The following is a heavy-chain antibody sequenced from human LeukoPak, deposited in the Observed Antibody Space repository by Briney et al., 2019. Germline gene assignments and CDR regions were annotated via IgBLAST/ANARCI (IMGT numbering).Heavy chain of an antibody. CDR2: IYYSGST. Sequence: SETLSLTCTVSGGSISSYYWSWIRQPPGKGLEWIGYIYYSGSTNYNPSLKSRVTISVDTSKNQFSLKLSSVTAADTAVYYCASRGYSSGWYGPDYWGQGTLVTVSS. D-gene: IGHD6-19*01. CDR3: ASRGYSSGWYGPDY. CDR1: GGSISSYY. V-gene: IGHV4-59*01. J-gene: IGHJ4*02.